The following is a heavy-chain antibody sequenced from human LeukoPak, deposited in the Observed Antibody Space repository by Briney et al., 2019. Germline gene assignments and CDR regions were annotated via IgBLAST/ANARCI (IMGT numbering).Heavy chain of an antibody. Sequence: PGGSLRLSCAASGFTFSSYAMSWVRQAPGKGLEWVSAISGSGGSTYYADSVKGRFTISRDNSKNTLYLQMNSLRAEDTAVYYCAKRMVRGPWSGYYFDYWGQGTLVTVSS. D-gene: IGHD3-10*01. V-gene: IGHV3-23*01. J-gene: IGHJ4*02. CDR2: ISGSGGST. CDR3: AKRMVRGPWSGYYFDY. CDR1: GFTFSSYA.